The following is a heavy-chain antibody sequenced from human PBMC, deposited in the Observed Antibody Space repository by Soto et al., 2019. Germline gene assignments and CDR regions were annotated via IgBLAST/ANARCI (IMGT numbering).Heavy chain of an antibody. J-gene: IGHJ3*02. CDR2: ISYDGSNK. Sequence: GGSLRLSCAASGFTFSSYGMHWVRQAPGKGLEWVAVISYDGSNKYYADSVKGRFTISGDNSKNTLYLQMNSLRAEDTAVYYCAMCHPDHSSCHDAFEIWGQGTMVPVSS. D-gene: IGHD6-13*01. CDR3: AMCHPDHSSCHDAFEI. V-gene: IGHV3-30*03. CDR1: GFTFSSYG.